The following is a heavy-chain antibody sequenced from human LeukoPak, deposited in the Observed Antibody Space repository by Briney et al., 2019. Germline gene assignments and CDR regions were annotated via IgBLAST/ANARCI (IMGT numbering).Heavy chain of an antibody. CDR3: ARSRAFNSGAFDP. CDR1: GASVSSASY. D-gene: IGHD1-26*01. V-gene: IGHV4-61*01. Sequence: PSETLSLTCTVSGASVSSASYWPWIREPPGKGVEWIAHIYNGVNTNYNPSLKSRVTISVDTSKSQFSLRLNSVTAADTAVYYCARSRAFNSGAFDPWGQGSLVTVSS. CDR2: IYNGVNT. J-gene: IGHJ5*02.